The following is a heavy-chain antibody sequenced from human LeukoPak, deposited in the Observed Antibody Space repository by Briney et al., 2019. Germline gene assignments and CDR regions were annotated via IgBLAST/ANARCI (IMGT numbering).Heavy chain of an antibody. CDR1: GGSISSGGYY. V-gene: IGHV4-31*03. Sequence: PSQTLSLTCTVSGGSISSGGYYWIWIRQHPGKGLEWIGYIYYSGSTYYNPSLKRRVTISVDTSKNQFSLKLSSVTAADTAVYYCARGEALVGIAAAGNNWFDPWGQGTLVTVSS. CDR3: ARGEALVGIAAAGNNWFDP. CDR2: IYYSGST. J-gene: IGHJ5*02. D-gene: IGHD6-13*01.